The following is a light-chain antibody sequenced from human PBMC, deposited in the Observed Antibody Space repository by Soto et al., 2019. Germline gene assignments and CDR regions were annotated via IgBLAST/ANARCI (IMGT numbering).Light chain of an antibody. J-gene: IGLJ2*01. CDR2: DVS. V-gene: IGLV2-14*01. Sequence: QSALTQPASVSGSPGQSITISCIGTSGDVGGYNYVSWYQQHPGKAPKLMIYDVSNRPSGVSNRFSGSKSGNTASLTIAGLQPEDEADYYCSSYPSSSTRVFGGGTKLTVL. CDR1: SGDVGGYNY. CDR3: SSYPSSSTRV.